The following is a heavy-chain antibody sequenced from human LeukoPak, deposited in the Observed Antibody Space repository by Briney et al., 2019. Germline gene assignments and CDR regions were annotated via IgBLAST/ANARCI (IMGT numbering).Heavy chain of an antibody. CDR3: ARHRDYYDT. J-gene: IGHJ4*01. CDR2: IYSSGSA. D-gene: IGHD3-22*01. V-gene: IGHV4-59*08. CDR1: GSSINNNF. Sequence: SETLSLTCTVSGSSINNNFWTWIRQPPGKGLEWIGYIYSSGSANYNPSLKSRVIISGDTSKNQTSLRLTSVTAADTAMYFCARHRDYYDTWGHGTLVTVSS.